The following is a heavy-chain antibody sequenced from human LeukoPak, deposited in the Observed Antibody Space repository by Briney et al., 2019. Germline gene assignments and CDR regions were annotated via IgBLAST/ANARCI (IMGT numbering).Heavy chain of an antibody. Sequence: ASVKVSCKVSGYILTEVSMHWVRQAPGKWLEWMGGFDPEDGETIYAQKFQGRVMITADKSTSTAYMELSSLRSEDTAVYYCARVDTAMVSIDYWGQGTLVTVSS. CDR3: ARVDTAMVSIDY. J-gene: IGHJ4*02. V-gene: IGHV1-24*01. D-gene: IGHD5-18*01. CDR1: GYILTEVS. CDR2: FDPEDGET.